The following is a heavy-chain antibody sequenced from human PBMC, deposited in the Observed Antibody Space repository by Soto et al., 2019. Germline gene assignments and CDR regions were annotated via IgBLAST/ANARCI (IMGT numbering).Heavy chain of an antibody. CDR2: IYYSEST. J-gene: IGHJ4*02. Sequence: GPGPETPSETLSLTCTVSGGSISSGDYYWSWIRQPPGKGLEWIGYIYYSESTYYNPSLKSRVTISVDTSKNQFSLKLSSVTAADTAVYYCARARGSSWNKQIDYWGQGTLVTVSS. CDR1: GGSISSGDYY. CDR3: ARARGSSWNKQIDY. D-gene: IGHD6-13*01. V-gene: IGHV4-30-4*01.